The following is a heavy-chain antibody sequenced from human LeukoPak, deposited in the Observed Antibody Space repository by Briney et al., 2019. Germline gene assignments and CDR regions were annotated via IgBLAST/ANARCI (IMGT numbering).Heavy chain of an antibody. CDR3: ARWGGLGGYETSGGAFDI. CDR2: IYTSGST. CDR1: GYSISSGYY. Sequence: SETLSLTCTVSGYSISSGYYWGWIRQPAGKGLEWIGRIYTSGSTNYNPSLKSRVTISVDTSKNQFSLKLSSVTAADTAVYYCARWGGLGGYETSGGAFDIWGQGTMVTVSS. J-gene: IGHJ3*02. V-gene: IGHV4-61*02. D-gene: IGHD5-12*01.